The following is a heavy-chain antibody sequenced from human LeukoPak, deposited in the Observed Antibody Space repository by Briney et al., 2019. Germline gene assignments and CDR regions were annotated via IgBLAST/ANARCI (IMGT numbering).Heavy chain of an antibody. CDR3: ARGYDFWSGYFRFDY. CDR2: ISAYNGNT. CDR1: GYTFTSYG. J-gene: IGHJ4*02. V-gene: IGHV1-18*01. Sequence: ASVKVSCKASGYTFTSYGIRWVRQAPGQGLEWIGWISAYNGNTNYAQKLQGRVTMTTDTSTSTAYMELRSLRSDDTAVYYCARGYDFWSGYFRFDYWGQGTLVTVSS. D-gene: IGHD3-3*01.